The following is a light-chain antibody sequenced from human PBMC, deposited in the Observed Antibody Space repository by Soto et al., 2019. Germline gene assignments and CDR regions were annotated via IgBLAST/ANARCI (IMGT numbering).Light chain of an antibody. J-gene: IGKJ4*01. CDR2: GAS. CDR3: QQYGNSPPVT. Sequence: ESVLTQSPGTLSLSPGERATLSCRASQSVSSSNLAWYQQKPGQPPRLLIYGASSRATGIPDRFSGSGSGTDFTLTISRLEPKDFAVYYCQQYGNSPPVTFGGGTKVEIK. V-gene: IGKV3-20*01. CDR1: QSVSSSN.